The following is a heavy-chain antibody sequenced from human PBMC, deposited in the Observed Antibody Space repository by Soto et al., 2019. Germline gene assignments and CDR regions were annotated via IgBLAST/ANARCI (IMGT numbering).Heavy chain of an antibody. J-gene: IGHJ5*02. V-gene: IGHV4-59*01. CDR2: IYYSGST. CDR1: GGSMTTYY. Sequence: SLTCTVSGGSMTTYYWSWIRQPPGKGLEWIGFIYYSGSTNYNPSFRSRFTISVDTSKNQFSLKLSSVTAADTAIYYCARVAYSYSYSFPGFFDPWGQGTLVTVYS. CDR3: ARVAYSYSYSFPGFFDP. D-gene: IGHD5-18*01.